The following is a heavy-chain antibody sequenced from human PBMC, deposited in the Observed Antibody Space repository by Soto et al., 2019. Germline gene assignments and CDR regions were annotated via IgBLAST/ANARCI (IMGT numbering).Heavy chain of an antibody. J-gene: IGHJ6*02. CDR1: GGSISSYY. V-gene: IGHV4-59*08. CDR2: IYYSGST. Sequence: LSLTCTVSGGSISSYYWSWIRQPPGKGLEWIGYIYYSGSTNYNPSLKSRVTISVDTSKNQFSLKLTSVTAADAAVYYCAAATLPGARFYGMEVWGQGSTVTVSS. D-gene: IGHD2-2*01. CDR3: AAATLPGARFYGMEV.